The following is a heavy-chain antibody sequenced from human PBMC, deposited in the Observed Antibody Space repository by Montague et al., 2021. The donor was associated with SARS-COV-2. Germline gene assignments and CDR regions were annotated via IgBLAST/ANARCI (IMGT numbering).Heavy chain of an antibody. CDR1: GGSISRYS. CDR2: IYNSGST. Sequence: SETLSLTCTVSGGSISRYSWTWIRQPPGKGLEWIGYIYNSGSTNYNPSLTSRVTISVDTSKNQFSLKLSSVAAADTAVYYCARVGRGSSWYEVALDIWGRGTMVTVSS. V-gene: IGHV4-59*01. J-gene: IGHJ3*02. D-gene: IGHD6-13*01. CDR3: ARVGRGSSWYEVALDI.